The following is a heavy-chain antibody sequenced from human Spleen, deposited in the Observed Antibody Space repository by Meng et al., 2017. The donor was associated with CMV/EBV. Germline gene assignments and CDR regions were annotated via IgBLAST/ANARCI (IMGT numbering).Heavy chain of an antibody. Sequence: GGSLRLSCAASGFTFSSYAMSWVRQAPGKGLEWVSAIYSGDSRTFYADSVKGRFTISRDYANNTLYLQMNSLRAEDTAVYYCARDRGAAAGTGYFQHWGQGTLVTVSS. J-gene: IGHJ1*01. V-gene: IGHV3-23*03. CDR3: ARDRGAAAGTGYFQH. CDR1: GFTFSSYA. D-gene: IGHD6-13*01. CDR2: IYSGDSRT.